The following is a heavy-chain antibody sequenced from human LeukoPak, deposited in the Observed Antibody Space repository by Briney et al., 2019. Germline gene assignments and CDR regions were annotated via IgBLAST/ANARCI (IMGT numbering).Heavy chain of an antibody. D-gene: IGHD1-26*01. J-gene: IGHJ4*02. CDR2: IYYSGST. CDR1: GGSISSGGYY. Sequence: SQTLSLTCTVSGGSISSGGYYWSWIRQHPGKGLEWIGYIYYSGSTYYNPSLKSRVTISVDTSKNQFSLELSSVTAADTAVYYCARDLLDSGSYFDYWGQGTLVTVSS. CDR3: ARDLLDSGSYFDY. V-gene: IGHV4-31*03.